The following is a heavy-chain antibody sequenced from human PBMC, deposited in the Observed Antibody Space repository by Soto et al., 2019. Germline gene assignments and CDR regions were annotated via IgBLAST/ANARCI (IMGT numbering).Heavy chain of an antibody. V-gene: IGHV3-23*01. Sequence: EVQLLESGGGLVQPGGSLRLSCAASGFTFSSYAMSWVRQAPGKGLEWVSAISGSGGSTYYADSVKGRFTISRDNSKNTLYLQMNSLRAEDTGVYYCAKAARAVNYYDSSGYYYGYWGQGTLVTVSS. J-gene: IGHJ4*02. CDR3: AKAARAVNYYDSSGYYYGY. CDR1: GFTFSSYA. CDR2: ISGSGGST. D-gene: IGHD3-22*01.